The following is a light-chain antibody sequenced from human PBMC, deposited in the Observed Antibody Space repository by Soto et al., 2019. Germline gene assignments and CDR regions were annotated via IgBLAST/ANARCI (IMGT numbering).Light chain of an antibody. V-gene: IGLV1-40*01. J-gene: IGLJ7*01. CDR2: ADN. Sequence: QSVLTQTPSVSGAPGQKITMSCTGSSSNIGAGYDVHWYQQLPGAAPRPLIYADNNRPSGVPDRFSASNSGTSASLAITGLQGEDEAVYYCQSYDTSLSGVIFGAGTQLTVL. CDR1: SSNIGAGYD. CDR3: QSYDTSLSGVI.